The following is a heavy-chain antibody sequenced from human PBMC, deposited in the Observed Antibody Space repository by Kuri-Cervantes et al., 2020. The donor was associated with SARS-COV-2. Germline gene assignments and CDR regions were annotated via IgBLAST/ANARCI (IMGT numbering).Heavy chain of an antibody. CDR3: ARPTVTHYYYYGMDV. Sequence: ASVKVSCKASGYTFTSYAMHWVRQAPGQRLEWMGWINAGNGNTKYSQKSQGRVTITRDTSASTVYMELSSLRSEDTAVYYCARPTVTHYYYYGMDVWGQGTTVTVSS. CDR2: INAGNGNT. V-gene: IGHV1-3*01. D-gene: IGHD4-17*01. CDR1: GYTFTSYA. J-gene: IGHJ6*02.